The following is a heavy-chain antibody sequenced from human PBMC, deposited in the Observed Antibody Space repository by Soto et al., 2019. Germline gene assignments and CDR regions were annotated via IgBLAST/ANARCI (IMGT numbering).Heavy chain of an antibody. Sequence: QVQLVQSGAELKTPGSSVSVSCKASGGAFNNYPISWVRQAPGQGLEWMGGIFPRLGTTTYAREVQDRVTMTADESTTTVSMTLTSLRSEDTAIYYCAIDACCCGGDCYSLVYWGQGTLVTVSS. D-gene: IGHD2-21*02. CDR3: AIDACCCGGDCYSLVY. CDR1: GGAFNNYP. V-gene: IGHV1-69*01. CDR2: IFPRLGTT. J-gene: IGHJ4*02.